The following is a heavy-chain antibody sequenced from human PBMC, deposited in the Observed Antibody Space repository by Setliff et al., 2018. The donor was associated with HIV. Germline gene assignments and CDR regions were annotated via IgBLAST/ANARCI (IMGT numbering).Heavy chain of an antibody. CDR3: ARHRYSSSINWFDP. J-gene: IGHJ5*02. CDR1: GFSFRNSFYN. CDR2: IYYSGTT. Sequence: PSETMSLTCNVSGFSFRNSFYNWGWIRQPPGKGLAWIGTIYYSGTTYYNPSLKSRVTMSINTSQHQFSLKLTSVTATDTAVYYCARHRYSSSINWFDPWGQGTLVTVSS. D-gene: IGHD6-13*01. V-gene: IGHV4-39*01.